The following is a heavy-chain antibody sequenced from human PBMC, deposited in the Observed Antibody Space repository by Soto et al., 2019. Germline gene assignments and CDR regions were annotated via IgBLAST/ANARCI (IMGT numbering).Heavy chain of an antibody. Sequence: SETLSLTCTVSGGSISSSSYYWGWIRQPPGKGLEWIGSIYYSGSTYYNPYIKSRVTISVDTSKNQFSLKLSSVTAADTAVYYYARDRWGIVATGYFDYWGQGTLVTVPS. V-gene: IGHV4-39*07. CDR1: GGSISSSSYY. J-gene: IGHJ4*02. CDR3: ARDRWGIVATGYFDY. CDR2: IYYSGST. D-gene: IGHD5-12*01.